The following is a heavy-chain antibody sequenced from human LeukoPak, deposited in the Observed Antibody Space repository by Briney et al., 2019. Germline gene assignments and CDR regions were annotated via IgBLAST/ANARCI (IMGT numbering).Heavy chain of an antibody. V-gene: IGHV3-30*18. D-gene: IGHD3-22*01. CDR2: ISYDGSNK. CDR1: GFTFSSYG. J-gene: IGHJ4*02. CDR3: AKEGSSGYYYYFDY. Sequence: PGRSLRLSCAASGFTFSSYGMHWVRQAPGKGLEWVAVISYDGSNKYYADSVKGRFTISRDNSKNTLYLQMNSLGAEDTAVYYCAKEGSSGYYYYFDYWGQGTLVTVSS.